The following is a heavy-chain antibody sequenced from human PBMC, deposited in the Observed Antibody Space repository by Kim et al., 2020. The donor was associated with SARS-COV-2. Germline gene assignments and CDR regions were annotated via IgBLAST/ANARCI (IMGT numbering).Heavy chain of an antibody. V-gene: IGHV1-58*01. CDR2: T. CDR3: AADRDWDAFDI. J-gene: IGHJ3*02. Sequence: TNYAHKCQDRVTITRDMSTSTAYMGLSSLRAEDTAVYYCAADRDWDAFDIWGQGTMVTVSS. D-gene: IGHD2-21*01.